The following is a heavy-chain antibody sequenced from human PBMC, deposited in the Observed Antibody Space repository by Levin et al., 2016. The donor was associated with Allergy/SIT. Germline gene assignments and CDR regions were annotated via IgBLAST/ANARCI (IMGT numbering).Heavy chain of an antibody. Sequence: ASVKVSCKASGYTFTSYYMHWVRQAPGQGLEWMGIINPSGGSTTYAQRFQGRVTMTSDTSTNTVFMELSSLRFEDTAIYYCTRTPYTSGKFFGMDVWGQGTTVTVSS. CDR3: TRTPYTSGKFFGMDV. J-gene: IGHJ6*02. D-gene: IGHD2-2*02. CDR2: INPSGGST. CDR1: GYTFTSYY. V-gene: IGHV1-46*03.